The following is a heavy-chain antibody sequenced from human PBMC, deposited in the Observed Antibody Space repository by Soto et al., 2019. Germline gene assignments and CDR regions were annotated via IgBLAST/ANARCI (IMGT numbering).Heavy chain of an antibody. V-gene: IGHV3-66*01. CDR3: ARGPWAPLFDY. Sequence: GGSLRLSCAASGFTVSDNYMSWVRQAPGKGLEWVSVIYSGGSTYYADSVKGRFTISRDNSKNTLYLQMNSLRAEDTAVYYCARGPWAPLFDYWGQGTLVTVSS. CDR1: GFTVSDNY. J-gene: IGHJ4*02. D-gene: IGHD7-27*01. CDR2: IYSGGST.